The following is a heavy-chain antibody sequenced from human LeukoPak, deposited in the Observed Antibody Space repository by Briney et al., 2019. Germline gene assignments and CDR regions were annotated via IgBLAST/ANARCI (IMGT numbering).Heavy chain of an antibody. CDR1: GFKFSSYG. CDR3: ATDGRLQSDYYGMDV. CDR2: ISYDGRNT. D-gene: IGHD4-11*01. Sequence: GGSLRLSCAASGFKFSSYGMHWVRQSPGKGLEWVAFISYDGRNTYYGDSVKGRFTISRDKSKNTLYLQMSSVRAEDTALYYYATDGRLQSDYYGMDVWGQGTSVTVSS. V-gene: IGHV3-30*02. J-gene: IGHJ6*02.